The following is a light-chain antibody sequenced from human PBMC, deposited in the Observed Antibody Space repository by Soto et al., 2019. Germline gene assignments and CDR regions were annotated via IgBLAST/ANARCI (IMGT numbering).Light chain of an antibody. V-gene: IGLV2-14*01. CDR2: DVS. Sequence: QSVLTQPASVSGSPGQSITISCTGTSSDVGGYNYVSWYQQHPGKAPKLIIYDVSNRPSGIANRFSGSKSGNTASLTISGLQAEDDADYYCSSFTSSNTVIFGGGTQLTVL. J-gene: IGLJ2*01. CDR1: SSDVGGYNY. CDR3: SSFTSSNTVI.